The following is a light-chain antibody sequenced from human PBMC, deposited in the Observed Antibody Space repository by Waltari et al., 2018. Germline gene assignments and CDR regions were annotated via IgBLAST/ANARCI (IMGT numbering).Light chain of an antibody. CDR1: SSDVGSYNL. CDR3: CSYAGSSVV. V-gene: IGLV2-23*02. J-gene: IGLJ2*01. Sequence: QSALTQPASVSGSPGQSITISCTGTSSDVGSYNLVSWYQQHPGKAPKLMIYEVSKRRSGVSYRFSGSKSGNTASLTISGLQAEDEADYYCCSYAGSSVVCGGGTKLTVL. CDR2: EVS.